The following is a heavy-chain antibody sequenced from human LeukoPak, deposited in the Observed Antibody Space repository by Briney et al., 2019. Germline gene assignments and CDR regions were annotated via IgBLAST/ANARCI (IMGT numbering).Heavy chain of an antibody. V-gene: IGHV4-39*01. CDR2: IFYGGST. Sequence: PSESLSLTCTVSGGSISSSLYYWGWIRQPPGKGLECIGNIFYGGSTYYNPSLRSRVTISVDTSKNQFSPKLNSVTASDTAVYYCARWAGYSSNGAPTYSFDIWGQGTMVTVSS. J-gene: IGHJ3*02. CDR3: ARWAGYSSNGAPTYSFDI. CDR1: GGSISSSLYY. D-gene: IGHD6-19*01.